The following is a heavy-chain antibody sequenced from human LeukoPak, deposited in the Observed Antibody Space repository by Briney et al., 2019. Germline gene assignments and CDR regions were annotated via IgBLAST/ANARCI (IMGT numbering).Heavy chain of an antibody. V-gene: IGHV3-74*01. D-gene: IGHD2-15*01. Sequence: GGSLRLSCAASEFTFSNYWMHWVRQAPGKGLVWVSHINSDGSTTNYADSVKGRFTISRDNAKNTLYLQMNSLRAEDTAVYYCARVYCSGGTGYSFAYWGQGTLVTVSS. CDR1: EFTFSNYW. CDR3: ARVYCSGGTGYSFAY. CDR2: INSDGSTT. J-gene: IGHJ4*02.